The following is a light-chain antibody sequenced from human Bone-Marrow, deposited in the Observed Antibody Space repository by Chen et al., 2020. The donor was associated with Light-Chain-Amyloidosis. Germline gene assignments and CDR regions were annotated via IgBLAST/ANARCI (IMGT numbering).Light chain of an antibody. Sequence: SYVLTQPSSVSVAPGQTATIACGGNNIGSTSVHWYQQTPGQAPLLVVYDDSDRPSGIPERLSGANSGNMAPLTIGRVEAGDEADYSCQVWDRSSDRPVFGGGTKLTVL. CDR2: DDS. CDR3: QVWDRSSDRPV. CDR1: NIGSTS. J-gene: IGLJ3*02. V-gene: IGLV3-21*02.